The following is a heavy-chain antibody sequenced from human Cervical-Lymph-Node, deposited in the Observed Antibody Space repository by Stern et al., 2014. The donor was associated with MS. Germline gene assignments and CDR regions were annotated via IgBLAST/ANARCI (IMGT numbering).Heavy chain of an antibody. J-gene: IGHJ3*02. V-gene: IGHV5-51*03. CDR2: ILPGDSGT. CDR1: GSSFTTYW. CDR3: AKRVSDAFNI. Sequence: VQLVESGAEVKKPGESLKISCKDFGSSFTTYWLGWVRQMPGKGLEWMGVILPGDSGTTYSPTFPGQGTISAHNTTSTASPQRRSLRASDTAMYYCAKRVSDAFNIWGQGTMVTVSS. D-gene: IGHD2-8*01.